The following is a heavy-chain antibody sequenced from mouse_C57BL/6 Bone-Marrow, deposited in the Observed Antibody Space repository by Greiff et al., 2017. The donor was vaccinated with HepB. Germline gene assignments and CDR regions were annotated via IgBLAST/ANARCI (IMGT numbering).Heavy chain of an antibody. CDR3: ARGYAMDY. CDR2: INPYNGGT. V-gene: IGHV1-19*01. J-gene: IGHJ4*01. CDR1: GYTFTDYY. Sequence: EVKVVESGPVLVKPGASVKMSCKASGYTFTDYYMNWVKQSHGKSLEWIGVINPYNGGTSYNQKFKGKATLTVDKSSSTAYMELNSLTSEDSAVYYCARGYAMDYWGQGTSVTVSS.